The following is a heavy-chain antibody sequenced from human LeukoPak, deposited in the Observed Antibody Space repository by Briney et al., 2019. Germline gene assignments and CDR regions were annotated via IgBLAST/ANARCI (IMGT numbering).Heavy chain of an antibody. Sequence: GGSLRLSCAASGFTFSAYYMSWIRQAPGKGLEWVSYISSGSSSTIYYADSVEGRFTISRDNAKNSLYLHMNSLRAEDTAVYYCARVIGQWELDCWGQGSLVTVSS. D-gene: IGHD1-26*01. CDR2: ISSGSSSTI. CDR1: GFTFSAYY. CDR3: ARVIGQWELDC. V-gene: IGHV3-11*01. J-gene: IGHJ4*02.